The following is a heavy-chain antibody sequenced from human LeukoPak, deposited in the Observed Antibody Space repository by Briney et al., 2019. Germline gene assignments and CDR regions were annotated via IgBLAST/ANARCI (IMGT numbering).Heavy chain of an antibody. D-gene: IGHD3-10*01. V-gene: IGHV3-30-3*01. Sequence: GRSLRLSCAASGFTFSSYAMHWVRQAPGKGLEWVAVISYDGSNKYYADSVKGRFTISRDNSKNTLYLQMNSLRAEDTAVYYCARESRGYGSGSYYFDFWGQGTLVTVSS. J-gene: IGHJ4*02. CDR1: GFTFSSYA. CDR2: ISYDGSNK. CDR3: ARESRGYGSGSYYFDF.